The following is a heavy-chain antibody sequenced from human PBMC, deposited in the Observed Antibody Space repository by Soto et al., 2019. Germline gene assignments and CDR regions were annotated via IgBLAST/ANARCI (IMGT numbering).Heavy chain of an antibody. CDR3: TRVIAATGSSEY. Sequence: QIHLVQSGAEVKKPGASVKVSCKPSGYTFTSTGFSWVRQAPGQGLEWMGWIGAYNSNTNYAQKFQGRATRTTDTSTITAYRELRRLTSDETALYYGTRVIAATGSSEYWGQGTLVTVSS. D-gene: IGHD6-13*01. V-gene: IGHV1-18*01. CDR1: GYTFTSTG. CDR2: IGAYNSNT. J-gene: IGHJ4*02.